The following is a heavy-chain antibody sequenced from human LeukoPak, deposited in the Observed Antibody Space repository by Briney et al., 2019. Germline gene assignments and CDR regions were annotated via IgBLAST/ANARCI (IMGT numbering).Heavy chain of an antibody. CDR3: GSVRGILSYFDL. Sequence: ASVKVSCKASGYTFTGYYMHWVRQAPGQGLEWMGWINPNSGGTNYAQKFDGRFSMTRDTSINTAFMELSGLRFDDTAVYYCGSVRGILSYFDLWGRGTLVTVSS. D-gene: IGHD3-16*01. CDR2: INPNSGGT. V-gene: IGHV1-2*02. J-gene: IGHJ2*01. CDR1: GYTFTGYY.